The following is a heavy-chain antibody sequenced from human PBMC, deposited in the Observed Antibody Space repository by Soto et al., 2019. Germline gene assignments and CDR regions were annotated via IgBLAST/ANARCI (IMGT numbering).Heavy chain of an antibody. D-gene: IGHD3-3*01. Sequence: WWSLRLSCSASVFIFRNHVLNWVRQAPGKGLEWVSAIDNSGDGSFYADSVKGRFIISRDNSNDTVFLHMNNLRLEDTAFYYCAKIPSRGMIFGAGSWGQGTLVTVSS. CDR3: AKIPSRGMIFGAGS. V-gene: IGHV3-23*05. J-gene: IGHJ5*02. CDR1: VFIFRNHV. CDR2: IDNSGDGS.